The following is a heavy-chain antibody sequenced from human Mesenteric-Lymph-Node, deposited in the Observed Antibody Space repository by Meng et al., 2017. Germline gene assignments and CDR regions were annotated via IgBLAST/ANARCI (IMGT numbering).Heavy chain of an antibody. Sequence: GESLKISCAASGFTFSSHSMNWVRQAPGKGLEWVSSISSSGRTIYYADPVKGRFTISRDNAKNSLYLQMNSLRAEDTALYYCAKDISGIAAAGTGHYYYGMDVWGQGTTVTVSS. D-gene: IGHD6-13*01. CDR2: ISSSGRTI. J-gene: IGHJ6*02. CDR1: GFTFSSHS. V-gene: IGHV3-21*04. CDR3: AKDISGIAAAGTGHYYYGMDV.